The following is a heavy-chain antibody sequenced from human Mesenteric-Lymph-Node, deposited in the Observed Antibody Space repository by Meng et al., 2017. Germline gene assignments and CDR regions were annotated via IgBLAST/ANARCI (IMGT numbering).Heavy chain of an antibody. Sequence: VHRQGTGPSLVRPPEARSLTCTVSGGSVRSGSYYCSWIRQPPGKRLEWIGYIYYSGSTNYNPSLKSRVTISVHTSKNQFSLKLSSVTAADTAVYYCARGGLLWFGEFEPDIDYWGQGTLVTVSS. V-gene: IGHV4-61*01. CDR2: IYYSGST. CDR1: GGSVRSGSYY. CDR3: ARGGLLWFGEFEPDIDY. D-gene: IGHD3-10*01. J-gene: IGHJ4*02.